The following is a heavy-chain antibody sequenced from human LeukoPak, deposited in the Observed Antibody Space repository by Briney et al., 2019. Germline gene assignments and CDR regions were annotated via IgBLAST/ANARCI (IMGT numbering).Heavy chain of an antibody. CDR1: GDSFSSVTDY. CDR3: ARGSSGGSDDAFDI. D-gene: IGHD6-19*01. Sequence: SETLSLTCTVSGDSFSSVTDYWAWIRQPPGKGLEWIASGDYSGGTYYNPSLESRVAISADMSKNQISLKLTSVTGADTAVYYCARGSSGGSDDAFDIWGQGTMVTVSS. CDR2: GDYSGGT. J-gene: IGHJ3*02. V-gene: IGHV4-39*07.